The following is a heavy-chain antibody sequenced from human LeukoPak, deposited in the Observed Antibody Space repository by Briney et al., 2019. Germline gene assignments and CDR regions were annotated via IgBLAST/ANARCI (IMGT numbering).Heavy chain of an antibody. CDR1: GFTFSSYE. CDR2: ISSSGSTI. Sequence: PGGSLRLSCAASGFTFSSYEMNWVRQAPGKGLEGVSYISSSGSTIYYADSVKGRFTISRDNAKNSLYLQMNGLRAEDTAVYYCARTRSGAVAGPSGFDYWGQGTLVTVSS. D-gene: IGHD6-19*01. V-gene: IGHV3-48*03. CDR3: ARTRSGAVAGPSGFDY. J-gene: IGHJ4*02.